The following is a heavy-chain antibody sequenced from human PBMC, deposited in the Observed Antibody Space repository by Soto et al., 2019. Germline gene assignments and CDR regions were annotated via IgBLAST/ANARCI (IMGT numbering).Heavy chain of an antibody. V-gene: IGHV1-3*01. J-gene: IGHJ5*02. Sequence: GASVKVSCKASGYTFTSYAMHWVRQAPGQRLEWMGWINAGNGNTKYSQKFQGRVTITRDTSASTAYMELSSLRSEDTAVYYCARGSSGYLNWFDPWGQGTLVTVSS. CDR1: GYTFTSYA. CDR3: ARGSSGYLNWFDP. CDR2: INAGNGNT. D-gene: IGHD3-22*01.